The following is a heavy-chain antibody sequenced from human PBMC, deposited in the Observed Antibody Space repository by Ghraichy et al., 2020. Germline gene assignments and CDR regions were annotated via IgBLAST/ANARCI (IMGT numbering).Heavy chain of an antibody. Sequence: SETLSLTCTVSGGSISSYYWSWIRQPPGKGLAWIGYIYYSGSTNYNPSLKSRVTLSVDTSKNQFSLKLSSVTAADTAVYYCARVAAAGMGLIDYWGQGTLVTVSS. CDR1: GGSISSYY. V-gene: IGHV4-59*01. D-gene: IGHD6-13*01. CDR3: ARVAAAGMGLIDY. J-gene: IGHJ4*02. CDR2: IYYSGST.